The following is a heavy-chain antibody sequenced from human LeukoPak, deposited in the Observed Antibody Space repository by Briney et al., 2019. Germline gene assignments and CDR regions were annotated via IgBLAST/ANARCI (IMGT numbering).Heavy chain of an antibody. CDR2: INPNSGGT. Sequence: ASVKVSCKASGYTFTGYYMHWMRQAPGQGLEWMGWINPNSGGTNYAQKFQGRVTMTRDTSISTAYMELSRLRSDDTAVYYCATTSYCSGGSCYSEDYWGQGTLVTVSS. D-gene: IGHD2-15*01. J-gene: IGHJ4*02. CDR3: ATTSYCSGGSCYSEDY. CDR1: GYTFTGYY. V-gene: IGHV1-2*02.